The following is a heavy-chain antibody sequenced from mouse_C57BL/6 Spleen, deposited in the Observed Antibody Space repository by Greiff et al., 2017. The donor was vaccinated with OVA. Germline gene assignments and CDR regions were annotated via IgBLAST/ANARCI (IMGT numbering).Heavy chain of an antibody. D-gene: IGHD1-1*01. Sequence: QVQLQQSGPELVKPGASVKISCKASGYSFTSYYIHWVKQRPGQGLEWIGWIYPGSGNTKYNEKFKGKATLTADTSSSTAYMQLSSLTSEDSAVYYCARHYGSSYWYFDVWGTGTTVTVSS. V-gene: IGHV1-66*01. CDR2: IYPGSGNT. J-gene: IGHJ1*03. CDR3: ARHYGSSYWYFDV. CDR1: GYSFTSYY.